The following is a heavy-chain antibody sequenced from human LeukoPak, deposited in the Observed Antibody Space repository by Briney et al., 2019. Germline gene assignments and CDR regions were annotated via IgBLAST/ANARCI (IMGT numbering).Heavy chain of an antibody. CDR1: GGSFSGYY. V-gene: IGHV4-34*01. Sequence: PSETLSLTCAVYGGSFSGYYWSWIRQPPGKGLEWIGEINHSGSTNYNPSLKSRVTISVDTSKNQFSLKLSSVTAADTAVYYCARRSRYYYGSVPFDYWGQGTLVTVSS. CDR2: INHSGST. CDR3: ARRSRYYYGSVPFDY. D-gene: IGHD3-10*01. J-gene: IGHJ4*02.